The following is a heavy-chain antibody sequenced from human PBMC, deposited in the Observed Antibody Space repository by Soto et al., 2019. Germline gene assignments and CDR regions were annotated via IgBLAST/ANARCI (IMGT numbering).Heavy chain of an antibody. CDR2: ISGSGGNT. V-gene: IGHV3-23*01. D-gene: IGHD3-16*01. J-gene: IGHJ4*02. CDR3: TRLITPLDY. Sequence: GSLRLSCAASGFTFSSYAMSWVRQAPGKGLEWVSAISGSGGNTYYADSVKGRFTISRDNSKNTLYLQMNSLKTEDTAVYYCTRLITPLDYWGRGTLVTVSS. CDR1: GFTFSSYA.